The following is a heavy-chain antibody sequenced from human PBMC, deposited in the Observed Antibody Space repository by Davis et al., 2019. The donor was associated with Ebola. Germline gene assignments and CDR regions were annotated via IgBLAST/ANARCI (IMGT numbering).Heavy chain of an antibody. V-gene: IGHV1-8*01. CDR3: ATLSGYDDY. J-gene: IGHJ4*02. CDR2: MNPNSGNT. Sequence: AASVKVSCKASGYTFTSYDINWVRQATGQGLEWMGWMNPNSGNTGYAQKFQGRVTITRDTSATTTYMELSSLRSEDTAVYYCATLSGYDDYWGQGTLVTVSS. CDR1: GYTFTSYD. D-gene: IGHD5-12*01.